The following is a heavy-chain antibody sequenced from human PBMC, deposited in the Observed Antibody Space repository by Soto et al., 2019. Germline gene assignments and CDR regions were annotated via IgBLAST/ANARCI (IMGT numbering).Heavy chain of an antibody. CDR3: ATEALADTTFDY. D-gene: IGHD2-15*01. J-gene: IGHJ4*02. Sequence: QVQLVQSGAEVKKPGSSVTVSCRASGGAFSSNTISWVRQAPGQGLEWMGGIIPMFGTAVYTQKFQARVTIIADESASTAYMELSRLTSDDTAVYYCATEALADTTFDYWGQGTLVTVSS. CDR2: IIPMFGTA. V-gene: IGHV1-69*12. CDR1: GGAFSSNT.